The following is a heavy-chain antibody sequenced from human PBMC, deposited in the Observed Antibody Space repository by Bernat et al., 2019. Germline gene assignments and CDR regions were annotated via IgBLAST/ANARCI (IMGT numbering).Heavy chain of an antibody. Sequence: QVQLVESGGGVVQPGRSLRLSCSASGFTFSSYGMHWVRQAPGKGLEWGAVIWHDGSNKYYADSVKGRFTIPRDNSKNTLYLQMNSLRAEDTAVYYCARDFNYYDSSGYPDYWGQGTLVTVSS. V-gene: IGHV3-33*01. D-gene: IGHD3-22*01. CDR1: GFTFSSYG. CDR2: IWHDGSNK. J-gene: IGHJ4*02. CDR3: ARDFNYYDSSGYPDY.